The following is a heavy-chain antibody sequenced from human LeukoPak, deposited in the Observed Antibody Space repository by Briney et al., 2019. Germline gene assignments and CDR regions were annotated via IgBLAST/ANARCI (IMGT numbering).Heavy chain of an antibody. CDR2: ISPSGGST. D-gene: IGHD3-22*01. CDR1: GYTFTSYY. CDR3: ARVPYYDSSGYDN. V-gene: IGHV1-46*01. Sequence: GASVKVSCKASGYTFTSYYIHWVRQAPGQGLEWRGVISPSGGSTTYAQKFRGRVTMTRDTSTSTVYMELSSLTSEDTAVYYCARVPYYDSSGYDNWGQGTLVTVSS. J-gene: IGHJ4*02.